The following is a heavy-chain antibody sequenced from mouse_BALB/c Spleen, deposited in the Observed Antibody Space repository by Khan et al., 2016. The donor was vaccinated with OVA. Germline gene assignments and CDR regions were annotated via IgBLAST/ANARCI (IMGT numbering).Heavy chain of an antibody. CDR2: ISSSGST. Sequence: EVQLQESGPGLVKPSQSLSLTCTVTGYSITSDYAWNWIRQFPGNKLEWMGYISSSGSTNYNPAPKSRISITRDTSKNQFFLQLNSVSTEDTATYYGAREGSRYNYAMDYWGQGTSVTVSS. CDR3: AREGSRYNYAMDY. D-gene: IGHD1-3*01. CDR1: GYSITSDYA. J-gene: IGHJ4*01. V-gene: IGHV3-2*02.